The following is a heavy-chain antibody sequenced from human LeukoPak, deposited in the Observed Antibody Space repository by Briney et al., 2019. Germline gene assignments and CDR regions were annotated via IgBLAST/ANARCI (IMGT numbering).Heavy chain of an antibody. V-gene: IGHV5-51*01. CDR2: IYPGESDT. J-gene: IGHJ6*02. D-gene: IGHD2-15*01. CDR3: SRVVVGYGMAV. Sequence: KIGESLKISCKGSGYSFTSYWIGWVRPMPGKGLEWMGIIYPGESDTRYSASFQGHVTISADKSISTAYLQWSSLKASHTAMYYSSRVVVGYGMAVWGQGPTVPVPS. CDR1: GYSFTSYW.